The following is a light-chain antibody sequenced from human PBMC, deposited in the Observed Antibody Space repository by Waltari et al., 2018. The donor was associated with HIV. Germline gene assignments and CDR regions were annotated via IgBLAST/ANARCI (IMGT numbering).Light chain of an antibody. J-gene: IGLJ2*01. CDR1: GSDVGGYNY. CDR2: EVR. CDR3: SSYTDTTTLGVV. Sequence: QSALTQPASVSGSPGQSITISCTGTGSDVGGYNYVSWYQQRPGAAPKLLIYEVRNRPSGISSRFSGSKSGNTASLTISGLQAEDEADYYCSSYTDTTTLGVVFGGGTKLNVL. V-gene: IGLV2-14*01.